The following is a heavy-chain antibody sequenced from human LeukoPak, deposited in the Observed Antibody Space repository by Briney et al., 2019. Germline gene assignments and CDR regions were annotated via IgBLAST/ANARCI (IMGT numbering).Heavy chain of an antibody. CDR1: GFTFSSYS. CDR2: ISSSSSTI. D-gene: IGHD1-26*01. V-gene: IGHV3-48*04. CDR3: VKGAAYHLGDAFDI. Sequence: GGSLRLSCAASGFTFSSYSMNWVRQAPGKGLEWVSYISSSSSTIYYADSVKGRFTISRDNAKNSLYLQMNSLRAEDTALYCCVKGAAYHLGDAFDIWGQGTMVTVSS. J-gene: IGHJ3*02.